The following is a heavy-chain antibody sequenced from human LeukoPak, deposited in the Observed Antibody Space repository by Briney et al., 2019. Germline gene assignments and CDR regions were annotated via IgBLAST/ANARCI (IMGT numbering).Heavy chain of an antibody. J-gene: IGHJ6*02. CDR3: AKEGRPGDYYYGMDV. CDR2: ISVSGGST. Sequence: PGGSLRLSCAASGFTFSNYAMSWVRQAPGKGLEWVSTISVSGGSTYYADSVKGRFTISRDNSKNTLYLQANSLRAEDTAVYYCAKEGRPGDYYYGMDVWGQGTTVTVSS. CDR1: GFTFSNYA. V-gene: IGHV3-23*01.